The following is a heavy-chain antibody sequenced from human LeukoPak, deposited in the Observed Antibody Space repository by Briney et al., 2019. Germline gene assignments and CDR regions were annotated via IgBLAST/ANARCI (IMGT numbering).Heavy chain of an antibody. CDR2: INPSSSST. D-gene: IGHD2-2*01. Sequence: GASVNLSCTASGYTFTSYYMHWVRQAPGPGLEWLGIINPSSSSTSYAQKFPGRVTMTRDASTTTVYMELSSLRSDDTAVYYCARVGLGAVVIPPAIRRPCFDIWGQGTLVTVSS. V-gene: IGHV1-46*01. CDR3: ARVGLGAVVIPPAIRRPCFDI. CDR1: GYTFTSYY. J-gene: IGHJ5*02.